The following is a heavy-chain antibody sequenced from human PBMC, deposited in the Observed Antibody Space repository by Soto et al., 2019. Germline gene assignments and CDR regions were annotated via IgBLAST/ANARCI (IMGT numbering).Heavy chain of an antibody. D-gene: IGHD2-21*01. CDR2: ISYDGSNK. CDR1: GFTFSSYG. Sequence: QVQLVESGGGVVQPGRSLRLSCAASGFTFSSYGMHWVRQAPGKGLEWVAVISYDGSNKYYADSVKGRFTISRDNSKNTLYLQMNSLRAEDTAVYYCAKDLLYEDTNPIDDWFDPWGQGTLVTVSS. CDR3: AKDLLYEDTNPIDDWFDP. V-gene: IGHV3-30*18. J-gene: IGHJ5*02.